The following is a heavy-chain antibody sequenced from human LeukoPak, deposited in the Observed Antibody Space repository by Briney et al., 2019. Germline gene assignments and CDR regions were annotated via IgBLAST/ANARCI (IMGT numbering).Heavy chain of an antibody. V-gene: IGHV3-23*01. CDR2: MCGSAGCT. J-gene: IGHJ5*02. CDR1: GFTFNIYA. D-gene: IGHD3-22*01. CDR3: ARDRPNYHESNGHYYERDGDH. Sequence: PGGSLRLSCAASGFTFNIYAMSWVRLAPGKGLQWVASMCGSAGCTFYTDSVKGRFTISRDNPNNTLYLEMNSLRAEDTAIYYCARDRPNYHESNGHYYERDGDHWGQGTLVTVSS.